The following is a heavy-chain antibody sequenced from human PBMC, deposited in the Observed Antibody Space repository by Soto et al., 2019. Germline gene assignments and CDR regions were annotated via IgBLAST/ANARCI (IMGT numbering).Heavy chain of an antibody. V-gene: IGHV3-15*01. J-gene: IGHJ4*02. D-gene: IGHD3-10*01. Sequence: EVQLVESGGGLVKPGGSLRLSCVASGFTFTNALMTWVRQAPGKGLEWVGRVKSKTDGGTTDYGVPVKGRFTISRDDLERTLYLQMSSLKIEDTAVYYCTTGFPGRDYWGQGTLVTVSS. CDR3: TTGFPGRDY. CDR2: VKSKTDGGTT. CDR1: GFTFTNAL.